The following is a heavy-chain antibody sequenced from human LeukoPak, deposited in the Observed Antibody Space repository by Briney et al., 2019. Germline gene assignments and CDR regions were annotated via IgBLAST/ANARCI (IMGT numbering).Heavy chain of an antibody. Sequence: GGSLRLSCAASGFTVSGNYMSWVRQAPGKGLEWVSVIYSGGSTYYADSVKGRFTISRDNSKNTLYLQMNSLRAEDTAVYYCATRTGSSSYYMDVWGEGTTVTVSS. CDR1: GFTVSGNY. CDR2: IYSGGST. CDR3: ATRTGSSSYYMDV. V-gene: IGHV3-53*01. D-gene: IGHD1/OR15-1a*01. J-gene: IGHJ6*03.